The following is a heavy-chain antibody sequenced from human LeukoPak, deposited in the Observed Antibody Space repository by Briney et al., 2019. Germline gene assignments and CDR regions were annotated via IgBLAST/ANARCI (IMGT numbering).Heavy chain of an antibody. D-gene: IGHD2-2*01. CDR1: GYTFTSYY. Sequence: ASVKVSCKASGYTFTSYYMHWVRQAPGQGLEWMGIINPSGGSTSYAQKFQGRVTMTRDTSTSTVYMELSSLRSEDTAVYYCARALIVVVPAANAPRQNPLGCYYGMDVWGQGTTVTVSS. CDR3: ARALIVVVPAANAPRQNPLGCYYGMDV. CDR2: INPSGGST. V-gene: IGHV1-46*01. J-gene: IGHJ6*02.